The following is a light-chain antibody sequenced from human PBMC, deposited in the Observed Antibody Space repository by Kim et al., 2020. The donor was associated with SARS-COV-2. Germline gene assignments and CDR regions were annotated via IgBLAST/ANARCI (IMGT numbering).Light chain of an antibody. CDR2: AAS. CDR1: QGISSY. V-gene: IGKV1-27*01. CDR3: QKYSSAPLT. Sequence: DIQMTQSPSSLSASVGDRVTITCRARQGISSYLAWYQQKPGKIPKVLIYAASTLKSGVPSRFSGSGSGTEFTLTITNLQPEDVATYYCQKYSSAPLTFGGGTKVDIK. J-gene: IGKJ4*01.